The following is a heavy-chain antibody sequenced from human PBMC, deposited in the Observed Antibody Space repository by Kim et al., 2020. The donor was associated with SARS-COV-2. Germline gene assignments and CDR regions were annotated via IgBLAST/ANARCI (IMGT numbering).Heavy chain of an antibody. Sequence: GALRLSCAASGFAFSDNYMDWVRQAPGKGLEWVGRSRNKARGYTPQYAASVKGRFVISRDDSENSMYLQMTSLKTEDTAVYYCTGDLVGPTGMAYWGQGTLVTVSS. CDR1: GFAFSDNY. J-gene: IGHJ4*02. CDR2: SRNKARGYTP. CDR3: TGDLVGPTGMAY. D-gene: IGHD1-26*01. V-gene: IGHV3-72*01.